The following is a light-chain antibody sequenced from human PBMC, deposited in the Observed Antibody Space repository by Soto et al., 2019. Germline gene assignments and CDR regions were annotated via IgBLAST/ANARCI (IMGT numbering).Light chain of an antibody. J-gene: IGKJ5*01. Sequence: EIVLTQSPGTLSLSSGDRATRSCRASQIVKSSYLAWYQQKPGQAPRLLIYGAYTRATGITDRFSGSGSGTDFTLTISSLEPEDFAVYYCQPRSNLPPTFGPGTRLEIK. CDR1: QIVKSSY. CDR3: QPRSNLPPT. CDR2: GAY. V-gene: IGKV3D-20*02.